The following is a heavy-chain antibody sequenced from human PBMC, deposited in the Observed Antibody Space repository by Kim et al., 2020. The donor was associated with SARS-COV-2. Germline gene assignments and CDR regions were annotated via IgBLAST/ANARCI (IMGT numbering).Heavy chain of an antibody. Sequence: SETLSLTCTVSGGSISSSSYYWGWIRQPPGKGLEWIGSIYYSGSTYYNPSLKSRVTISVDTSKNQFSLKLSSVTAADTAVYYCARLGGDILTGYHDDYWGQGTLVTVSS. CDR2: IYYSGST. D-gene: IGHD3-9*01. V-gene: IGHV4-39*01. CDR3: ARLGGDILTGYHDDY. CDR1: GGSISSSSYY. J-gene: IGHJ4*02.